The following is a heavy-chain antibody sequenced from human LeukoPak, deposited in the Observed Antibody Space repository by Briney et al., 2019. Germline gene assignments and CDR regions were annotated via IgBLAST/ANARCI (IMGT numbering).Heavy chain of an antibody. D-gene: IGHD3/OR15-3a*01. J-gene: IGHJ5*02. CDR1: GDSISSGSYY. V-gene: IGHV4-39*01. Sequence: SETLSLTCTVSGDSISSGSYYWVWLRQPPGKGLEWIGSVSYKGVTYYGPSFRSRFAISIDTSRDQFSLSLASVTAADTAVYYCATLTMSGLGIIPPASWGQGTLVTVSS. CDR2: VSYKGVT. CDR3: ATLTMSGLGIIPPAS.